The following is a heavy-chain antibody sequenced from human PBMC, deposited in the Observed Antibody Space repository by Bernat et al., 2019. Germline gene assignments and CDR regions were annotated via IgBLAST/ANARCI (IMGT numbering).Heavy chain of an antibody. CDR3: ASDPNWSRR. J-gene: IGHJ4*02. Sequence: EVQLVESGGGLVQPGGSLRLSCAASGFTFSHYYMTWVRQAPGTGLEAVAVINQDGSEKYYVDAVKGRFTISRDNAENSLYLQMNSLRAEDTAVYYCASDPNWSRRWGQGALVTVSS. CDR1: GFTFSHYY. CDR2: INQDGSEK. D-gene: IGHD3-3*01. V-gene: IGHV3-7*03.